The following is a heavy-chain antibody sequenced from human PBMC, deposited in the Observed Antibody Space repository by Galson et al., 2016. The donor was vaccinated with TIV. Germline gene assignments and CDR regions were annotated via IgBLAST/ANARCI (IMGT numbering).Heavy chain of an antibody. CDR3: IREGSTVTMHHYFGMDV. Sequence: LSLTCVFSGFSIESGYFWGWIRQPPGKGLQWIGSIYESGTTYSNPSLKSRLTMSVDTSKNQFSLKLSSVTAAATAVYYCIREGSTVTMHHYFGMDVRGQGPSVTVSS. J-gene: IGHJ6*02. CDR1: GFSIESGYF. D-gene: IGHD4-17*01. V-gene: IGHV4-38-2*02. CDR2: IYESGTT.